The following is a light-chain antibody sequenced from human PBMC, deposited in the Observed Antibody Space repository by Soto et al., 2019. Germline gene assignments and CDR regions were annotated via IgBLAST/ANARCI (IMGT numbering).Light chain of an antibody. Sequence: HSVLTQPPSASGTPGQRVTISCSGSSSNIGSNSVYWYQQLPGTAPKLLIYGHNQRPSGVPDRFSGSKSGTSASLAIGGLRSDDEADYYCATWDDSLSGVVFGGGTKLTVL. CDR2: GHN. CDR3: ATWDDSLSGVV. J-gene: IGLJ2*01. V-gene: IGLV1-47*01. CDR1: SSNIGSNS.